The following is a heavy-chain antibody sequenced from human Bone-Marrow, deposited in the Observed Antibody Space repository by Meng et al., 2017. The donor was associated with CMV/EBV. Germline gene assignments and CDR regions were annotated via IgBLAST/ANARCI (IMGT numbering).Heavy chain of an antibody. CDR2: ISYDGSNK. D-gene: IGHD7-27*01. CDR3: ARDLTGAGDAFDI. CDR1: GFTFSSYA. J-gene: IGHJ3*02. V-gene: IGHV3-30-3*01. Sequence: GESLKISCAASGFTFSSYAMHWVRQAPGKGPEWVAVISYDGSNKYYADSVKGRFTISRDNSKNTLYLQMNSLRAEDTAVYYCARDLTGAGDAFDIWGQGTMVTVSS.